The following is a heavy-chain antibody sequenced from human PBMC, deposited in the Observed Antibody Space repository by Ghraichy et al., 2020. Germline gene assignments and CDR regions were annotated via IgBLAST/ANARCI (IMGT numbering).Heavy chain of an antibody. Sequence: GGSLRLSCAASGFTFRSYEMNWVRQAPGKGLEWVSYISSSGSTIYYADSVKGRFTISRDNAKNSLYLQMNSLRAEDTAVYYCARPYDYVWGSYRYPPGYWAPGTLLTVSS. CDR3: ARPYDYVWGSYRYPPGY. V-gene: IGHV3-48*03. D-gene: IGHD3-16*02. CDR2: ISSSGSTI. CDR1: GFTFRSYE. J-gene: IGHJ4*02.